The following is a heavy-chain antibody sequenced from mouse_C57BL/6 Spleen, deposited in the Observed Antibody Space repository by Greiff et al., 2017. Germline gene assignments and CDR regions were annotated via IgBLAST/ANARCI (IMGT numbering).Heavy chain of an antibody. Sequence: VQLQQSGAELMKPGASVKLSCKATGYTFTGYWIEWVKQRPGHGLEWIGEILPGRGSTNYNEKFKGKATFTADTSSNTAYMQLSSLTTEDSAIYYCARPITTVVATRDYAMDYWGQGTSVTVSS. CDR3: ARPITTVVATRDYAMDY. CDR2: ILPGRGST. J-gene: IGHJ4*01. D-gene: IGHD1-1*01. CDR1: GYTFTGYW. V-gene: IGHV1-9*01.